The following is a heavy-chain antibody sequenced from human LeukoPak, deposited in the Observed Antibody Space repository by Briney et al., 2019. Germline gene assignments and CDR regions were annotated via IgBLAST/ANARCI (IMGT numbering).Heavy chain of an antibody. CDR2: ISGSGGST. J-gene: IGHJ4*02. V-gene: IGHV3-23*01. Sequence: PGGPLRLSCAASGFTFSSCAMNWVRQAPGKGLEWVSSISGSGGSTYYADSVKGRFTISRANSKNTLHLQMNGLRAEDTAIYYCAKGTGEYASGPDYWGQGTLVTVSS. CDR1: GFTFSSCA. CDR3: AKGTGEYASGPDY. D-gene: IGHD6-19*01.